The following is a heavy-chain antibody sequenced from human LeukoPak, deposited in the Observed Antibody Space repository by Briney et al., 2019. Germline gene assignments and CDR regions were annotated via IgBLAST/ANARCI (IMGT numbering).Heavy chain of an antibody. D-gene: IGHD3-22*01. V-gene: IGHV3-23*01. Sequence: PGASLRLSCAASGFTFSSYAMSWVRQAPGKGLEWVSGISGRGGSTYYADSVKGRFTISRDNSKNTLYLQMNSLRAEDTAVYYCAKTRAYYYDSSGYPDYWGQGTLVTVSS. CDR2: ISGRGGST. CDR1: GFTFSSYA. J-gene: IGHJ4*02. CDR3: AKTRAYYYDSSGYPDY.